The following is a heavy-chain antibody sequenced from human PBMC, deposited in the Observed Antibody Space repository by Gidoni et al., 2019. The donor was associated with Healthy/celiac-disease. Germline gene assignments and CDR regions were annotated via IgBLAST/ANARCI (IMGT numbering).Heavy chain of an antibody. J-gene: IGHJ6*02. Sequence: EVQLVQSGAEVNKPGASLKISCKGSGYSFTSYWIGWVRQMPGKGMEWMGIIYPGDSDTRYSPSFQGQVTISADKSISTAYLQWSSLKASDTAMYYCARLVGSWYRGENYYYGMDVWGQGTTVTVSS. CDR3: ARLVGSWYRGENYYYGMDV. V-gene: IGHV5-51*01. CDR1: GYSFTSYW. CDR2: IYPGDSDT. D-gene: IGHD6-13*01.